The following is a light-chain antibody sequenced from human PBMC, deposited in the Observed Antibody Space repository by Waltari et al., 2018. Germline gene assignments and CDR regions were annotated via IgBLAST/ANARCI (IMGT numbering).Light chain of an antibody. CDR3: QQSYGTLLGT. Sequence: DIQMTQSPSSLSASIGDRVTITCRASLSISNYLNWYQQKPGKAPYLLIYDASNLRRGVPSRFSGSGSGTDFTLTISNLQPEDFATYYCQQSYGTLLGTFGGGTRVESK. V-gene: IGKV1-39*01. CDR1: LSISNY. CDR2: DAS. J-gene: IGKJ4*01.